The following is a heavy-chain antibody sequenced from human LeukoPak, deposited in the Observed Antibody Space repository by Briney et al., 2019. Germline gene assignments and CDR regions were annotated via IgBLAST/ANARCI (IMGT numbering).Heavy chain of an antibody. CDR2: IYYSGST. Sequence: SETLSLTCTVSGGSISPYYWSWIRQPPGKGLEWIGYIYYSGSTNYNPSLKSRVTISLDTSKNQFSLKLSSVTAADTAVYYCATRGYYYYGLNWGQGTLVTVSS. V-gene: IGHV4-59*01. D-gene: IGHD3-10*01. J-gene: IGHJ4*02. CDR1: GGSISPYY. CDR3: ATRGYYYYGLN.